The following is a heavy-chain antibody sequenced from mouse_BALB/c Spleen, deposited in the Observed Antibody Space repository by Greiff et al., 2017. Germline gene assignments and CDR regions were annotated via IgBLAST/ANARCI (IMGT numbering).Heavy chain of an antibody. CDR3: ARHWDYYGSSYVGYAMDY. Sequence: DVKLQESGGDLVKPGGSLKLSCAASGFTFSSYGMSWVRQTPDKRLEWVATISSGGSYTYYPDSVKGRFTISRDNAKNTLYLQMSSLKSEDTAMYYCARHWDYYGSSYVGYAMDYWGQGTSVTVSS. CDR2: ISSGGSYT. CDR1: GFTFSSYG. J-gene: IGHJ4*01. D-gene: IGHD1-1*01. V-gene: IGHV5-6*02.